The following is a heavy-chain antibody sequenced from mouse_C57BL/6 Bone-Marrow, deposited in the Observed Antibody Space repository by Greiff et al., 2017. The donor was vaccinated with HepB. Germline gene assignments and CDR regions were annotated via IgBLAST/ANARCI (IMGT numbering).Heavy chain of an antibody. CDR2: IYYSGTI. Sequence: EVQLQQSGPGLVKPSQTVFLTCTVTGISITTGNYRWSWIRQFPGNKLEWIGYIYYSGTITYNPSLTSQTTITSDTPKNQFFLAMNSLTAEDTATYYCPRDGGYGSSHSYWYFDVWGTGTTVTVSS. CDR3: PRDGGYGSSHSYWYFDV. D-gene: IGHD1-1*01. J-gene: IGHJ1*03. V-gene: IGHV3-5*01. CDR1: GISITTGNYR.